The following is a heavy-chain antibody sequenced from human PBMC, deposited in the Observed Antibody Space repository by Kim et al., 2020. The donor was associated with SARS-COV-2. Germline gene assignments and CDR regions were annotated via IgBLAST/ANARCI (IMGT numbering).Heavy chain of an antibody. Sequence: SVKVSCKASGGTFSSYAISWVRQAPGQGLEWMGRIIPILGIANYAQKFQGRVTITADKSTSTAYMELSSLRSEDTAVYYCAKSPPDLYYGMDVWGQGTTVTVSS. CDR3: AKSPPDLYYGMDV. V-gene: IGHV1-69*04. CDR2: IIPILGIA. CDR1: GGTFSSYA. D-gene: IGHD2-21*02. J-gene: IGHJ6*02.